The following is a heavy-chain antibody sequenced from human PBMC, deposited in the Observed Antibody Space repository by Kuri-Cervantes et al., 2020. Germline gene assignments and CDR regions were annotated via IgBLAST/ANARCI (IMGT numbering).Heavy chain of an antibody. V-gene: IGHV4-31*03. J-gene: IGHJ3*02. Sequence: LRLSCTVSGASINSGGYYWSWIRQHPGKGLEWIGYIYYSGSTYYNPSLKSRVSISVDTSKNQFSLKLNSVTAADTSVFYCARRAGSGDYADHAFDIWGRGTVVTVSS. CDR1: GASINSGGYY. D-gene: IGHD4-17*01. CDR2: IYYSGST. CDR3: ARRAGSGDYADHAFDI.